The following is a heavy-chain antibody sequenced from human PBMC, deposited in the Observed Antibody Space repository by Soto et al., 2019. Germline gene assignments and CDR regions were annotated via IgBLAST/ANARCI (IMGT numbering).Heavy chain of an antibody. D-gene: IGHD4-17*01. Sequence: QVQLVQSGAEVKKPGSSVKVSCKASGGTFSSYAISWVRQAPGQGLEWMGGIIPIFGTANYAQKFQGRVTITADEPTRTAYMALSSLRSEDAAGYYCARSYDHGDYDGAGGDYWGQGTLDIVSS. CDR3: ARSYDHGDYDGAGGDY. CDR2: IIPIFGTA. V-gene: IGHV1-69*12. J-gene: IGHJ4*02. CDR1: GGTFSSYA.